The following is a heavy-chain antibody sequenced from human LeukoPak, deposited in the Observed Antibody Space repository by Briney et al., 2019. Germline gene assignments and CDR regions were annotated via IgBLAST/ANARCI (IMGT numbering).Heavy chain of an antibody. CDR1: GFTFSGDS. Sequence: GGSLRLSCEASGFTFSGDSMNWVRQAPGKGLEWVSSISSSSTYIYYADSVQRRFTISRDNAKNSLYLQMNSLRAEDTAVYYCARALRFENGWGQGTLVTVSS. CDR3: ARALRFENG. D-gene: IGHD3-3*01. J-gene: IGHJ4*02. CDR2: ISSSSTYI. V-gene: IGHV3-21*01.